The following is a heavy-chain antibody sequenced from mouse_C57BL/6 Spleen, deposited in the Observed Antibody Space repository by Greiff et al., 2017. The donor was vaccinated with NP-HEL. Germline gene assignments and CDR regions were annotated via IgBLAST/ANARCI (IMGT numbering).Heavy chain of an antibody. CDR1: GYAFSSSW. CDR2: IYPGDGDT. CDR3: ARGVITTVVGYFDY. J-gene: IGHJ2*01. Sequence: VQLQQSGPELVKPGASVKISCKASGYAFSSSWMNWVKQRPGKGLEWIGRIYPGDGDTNYNGKFKGKATLTADKSSSTAYMQLSSLTSEDSAVYFCARGVITTVVGYFDYWGQGTTLTVSS. D-gene: IGHD1-1*01. V-gene: IGHV1-82*01.